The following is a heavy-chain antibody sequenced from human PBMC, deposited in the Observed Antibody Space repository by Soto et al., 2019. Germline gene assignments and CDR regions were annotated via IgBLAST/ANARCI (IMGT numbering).Heavy chain of an antibody. D-gene: IGHD6-19*01. CDR3: ARDERIAVAETDT. V-gene: IGHV3-23*01. Sequence: EVQLLESGGGLVQPGGSLRLSCEASGFIFSNYAMTWVRQAAGKGLEWVSSISGPGGSTYYADSVQGRFTISRDNSKNTLFLQMHSLRADDTALYFCARDERIAVAETDTWGQGILVTVTS. CDR1: GFIFSNYA. CDR2: ISGPGGST. J-gene: IGHJ5*02.